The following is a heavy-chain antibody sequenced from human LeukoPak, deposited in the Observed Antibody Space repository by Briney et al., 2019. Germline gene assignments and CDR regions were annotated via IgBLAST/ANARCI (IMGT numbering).Heavy chain of an antibody. CDR3: ARNIVVVPDARSRFDP. CDR1: GYTFTGYY. D-gene: IGHD2-2*01. Sequence: ASVKVSCKASGYTFTGYYMHWVRQAPGQGLEWMGWINPNSGGTNYAQKFQGRVTMTRDTSISTAYMELSRLRSDDTAVYYCARNIVVVPDARSRFDPWGQGTLVTVSS. V-gene: IGHV1-2*02. CDR2: INPNSGGT. J-gene: IGHJ5*02.